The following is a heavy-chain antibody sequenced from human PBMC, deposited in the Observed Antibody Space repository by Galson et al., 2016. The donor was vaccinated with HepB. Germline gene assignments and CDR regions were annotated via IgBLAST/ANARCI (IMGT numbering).Heavy chain of an antibody. CDR2: ISYDGSRK. D-gene: IGHD5-12*01. CDR1: GFIFSQFA. Sequence: SLRLSCAASGFIFSQFAVYWVRPAPGKGLEWVAVISYDGSRKYYTDSVKGRFTVSRDESKTSVFLQMNTLRPEDTAVYYCARDQKYSGTDFYFAMDVWGKGATVTVSS. J-gene: IGHJ6*03. V-gene: IGHV3-30*14. CDR3: ARDQKYSGTDFYFAMDV.